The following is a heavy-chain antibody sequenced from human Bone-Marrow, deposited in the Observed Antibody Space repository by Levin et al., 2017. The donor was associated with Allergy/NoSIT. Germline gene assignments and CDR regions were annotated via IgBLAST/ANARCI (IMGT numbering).Heavy chain of an antibody. V-gene: IGHV3-33*01. CDR2: IWYDGSNK. Sequence: TGGSLRLSCAASGFTFSSYGMHWVRQAPGKGLEWVAVIWYDGSNKYYADSVKGRFTISRDNSKNTLYLQMNSLRAEDTAVYYCARAYLGYCSSTSCYKGYYYYYGMDVWGQGTTVTVSS. CDR3: ARAYLGYCSSTSCYKGYYYYYGMDV. D-gene: IGHD2-2*02. CDR1: GFTFSSYG. J-gene: IGHJ6*02.